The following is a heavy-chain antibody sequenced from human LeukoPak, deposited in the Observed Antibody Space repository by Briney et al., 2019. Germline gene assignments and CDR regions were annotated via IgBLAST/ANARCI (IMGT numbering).Heavy chain of an antibody. CDR2: IYPGDSDT. CDR1: GYSFTSYW. Sequence: GESLKISCKGPGYSFTSYWIGWVRQMPGKGLEWMGIIYPGDSDTRYSPSFQGQVTISADKSISTAYLQWSSLKASDTAMYYCARENSNYGSDNWFDPWGQGTLVTVSS. J-gene: IGHJ5*02. V-gene: IGHV5-51*01. CDR3: ARENSNYGSDNWFDP. D-gene: IGHD3-10*01.